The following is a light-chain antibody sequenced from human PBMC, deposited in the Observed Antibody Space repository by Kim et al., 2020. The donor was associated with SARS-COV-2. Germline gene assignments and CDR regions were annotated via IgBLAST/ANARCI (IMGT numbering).Light chain of an antibody. CDR2: YDS. J-gene: IGLJ3*02. V-gene: IGLV3-21*04. CDR3: QVWDSSSEDWV. CDR1: NIGSKS. Sequence: SYELTQPPSVSVAPGKTARITCGGNNIGSKSVHWYQQKPGQAPVLVIYYDSDRPSGIPERFSGSNSGNTATLTISRVEAGDEADYYCQVWDSSSEDWVVG.